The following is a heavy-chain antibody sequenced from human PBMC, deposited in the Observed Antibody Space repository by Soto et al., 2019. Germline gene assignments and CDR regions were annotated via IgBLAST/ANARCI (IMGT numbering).Heavy chain of an antibody. Sequence: PGGSLRLSCAASGFTFSSYSMNWVRQAPGKGLEWVSSISSSSSYIYYADTVKGRFTISRDNAKNSLYLQMNSLRAEDTAVYYCARDGIAARPHDYWGQGTLVTVSS. V-gene: IGHV3-21*01. CDR3: ARDGIAARPHDY. D-gene: IGHD6-6*01. CDR2: ISSSSSYI. J-gene: IGHJ4*02. CDR1: GFTFSSYS.